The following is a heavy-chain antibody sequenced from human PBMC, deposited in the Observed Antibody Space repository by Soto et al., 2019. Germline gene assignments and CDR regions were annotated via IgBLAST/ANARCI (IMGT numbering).Heavy chain of an antibody. V-gene: IGHV3-15*01. J-gene: IGHJ5*02. CDR1: GFTFSNAW. D-gene: IGHD2-15*01. Sequence: GGSLRLSCAASGFTFSNAWMSWVRQAPGKGLEWVGRIKGEADGGTTDYAAPVKGRITISRDHSKDTLYLQMNSLKTEDTAVYYCARHYCSGGSCLFGPWGQGTLVTVSS. CDR3: ARHYCSGGSCLFGP. CDR2: IKGEADGGTT.